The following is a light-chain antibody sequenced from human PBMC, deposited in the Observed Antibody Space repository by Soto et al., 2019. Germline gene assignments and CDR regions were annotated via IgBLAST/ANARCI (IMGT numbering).Light chain of an antibody. J-gene: IGKJ5*01. CDR2: GAS. CDR1: QSVSSN. Sequence: IVITQSPATLSVSPGERATLSCRASQSVSSNLAWYQQKPGQAPRLIIYGASSRATGIPARFSGSGSGTEFTLTISSLQSEDFALYYCQQYNKWPPITFGQGTRLEIK. CDR3: QQYNKWPPIT. V-gene: IGKV3-15*01.